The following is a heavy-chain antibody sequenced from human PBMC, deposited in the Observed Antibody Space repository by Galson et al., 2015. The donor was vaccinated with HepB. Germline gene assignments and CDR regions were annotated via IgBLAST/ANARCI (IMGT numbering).Heavy chain of an antibody. CDR3: ARAATLGYDFWSGYTDY. D-gene: IGHD3-3*01. CDR1: GGSISSSSYY. Sequence: VSGGSISSSSYYWGWIRQPPGKGLEWIGSIYYSGSTYYNPSLKSRVTISVDTSKNQFSLKLSSVTAADTAVYYCARAATLGYDFWSGYTDYWGQGTLVTVSS. CDR2: IYYSGST. V-gene: IGHV4-39*07. J-gene: IGHJ4*02.